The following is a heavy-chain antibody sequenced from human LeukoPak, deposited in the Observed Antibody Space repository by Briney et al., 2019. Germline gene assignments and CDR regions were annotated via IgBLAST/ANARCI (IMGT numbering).Heavy chain of an antibody. D-gene: IGHD1-26*01. J-gene: IGHJ3*02. CDR2: ISGSGGST. CDR1: GFTFSSYA. Sequence: GGSLRLSCAGSGFTFSSYAMSWVRQAPGKGLEWVSGISGSGGSTWYADSVKGRFTISRDNSKKTLYLQMNSLRSEDTAVYYCARQFDGSHPNAFDIWGQGTMVTVSS. CDR3: ARQFDGSHPNAFDI. V-gene: IGHV3-23*01.